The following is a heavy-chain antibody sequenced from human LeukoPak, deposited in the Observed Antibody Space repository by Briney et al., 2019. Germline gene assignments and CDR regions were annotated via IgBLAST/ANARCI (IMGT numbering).Heavy chain of an antibody. CDR2: IIPLFGTP. J-gene: IGHJ4*02. CDR1: GGTFGSYA. Sequence: ASVKVSCKASGGTFGSYAFNWIRQAPGQGLEWMGRIIPLFGTPNYAQEFQGRVTITTDESTYTPYMELSSLRSEDTAVYYCARDLLMTDVPYFDYWGQGTLVTVSS. V-gene: IGHV1-69*05. CDR3: ARDLLMTDVPYFDY. D-gene: IGHD2-8*01.